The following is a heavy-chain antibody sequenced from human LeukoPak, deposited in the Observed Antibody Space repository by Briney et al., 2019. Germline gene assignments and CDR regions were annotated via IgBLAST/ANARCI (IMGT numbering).Heavy chain of an antibody. Sequence: GGSLRLSCAASGFTFSRYGIHWVRQAPGKGLEWVAVIWYDGTTRYYADSVKGRFTISRDNSKNTLYLQMNSLRAEDTAVYYCARAGYNSGWYEYWGQGTLVTVSS. V-gene: IGHV3-33*01. J-gene: IGHJ4*02. CDR3: ARAGYNSGWYEY. CDR1: GFTFSRYG. CDR2: IWYDGTTR. D-gene: IGHD6-19*01.